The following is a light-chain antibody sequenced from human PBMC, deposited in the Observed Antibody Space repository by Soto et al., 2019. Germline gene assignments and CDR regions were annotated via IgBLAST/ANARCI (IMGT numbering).Light chain of an antibody. CDR1: QSISSY. CDR3: QQSYSTHWT. CDR2: AAS. Sequence: DIQMTQSPSSLSASVGDRVTITCRASQSISSYLNWYQQKPGKAPKLLIYAASSLQSGVPSRFSGSGSGTDFTLTISSLQPEDFGTYYCQQSYSTHWTFGQGTKVEIK. V-gene: IGKV1-39*01. J-gene: IGKJ1*01.